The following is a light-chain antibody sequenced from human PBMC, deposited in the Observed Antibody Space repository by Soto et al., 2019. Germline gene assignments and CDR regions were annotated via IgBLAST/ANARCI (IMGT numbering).Light chain of an antibody. CDR3: SSYAGSNNYV. J-gene: IGLJ1*01. V-gene: IGLV2-8*01. Sequence: QSVLTQPPSASGSRGQSVTISCTGTSSDVGAYDSVSWYQHHPGKAPKALIYEVSKRPSGVPDRFSGSKSGNTASLTVSGLPAEDEADYYCSSYAGSNNYVFGTGTKVTVL. CDR2: EVS. CDR1: SSDVGAYDS.